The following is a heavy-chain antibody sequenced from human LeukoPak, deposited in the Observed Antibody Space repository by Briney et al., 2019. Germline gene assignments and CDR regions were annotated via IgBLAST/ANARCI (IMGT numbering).Heavy chain of an antibody. V-gene: IGHV3-64*01. J-gene: IGHJ4*02. D-gene: IGHD1-7*01. Sequence: QSGGSLRLSCAASGFTFSSYVMHWVRQAPGKGLEYVSGISGNGGSTYYANSVKGRFTISRDNSKNTLYLQMNSLRAEDTAVYYCAKSPYNWNYGYDDYWGQGTLVTVSS. CDR1: GFTFSSYV. CDR3: AKSPYNWNYGYDDY. CDR2: ISGNGGST.